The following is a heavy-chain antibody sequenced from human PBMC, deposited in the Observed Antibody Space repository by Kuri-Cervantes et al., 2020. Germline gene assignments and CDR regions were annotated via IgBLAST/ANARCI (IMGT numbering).Heavy chain of an antibody. V-gene: IGHV4-39*07. CDR1: GGSVSSGSYY. J-gene: IGHJ1*01. CDR2: LYQIGRT. CDR3: SKGRGGSPTAEYFQH. Sequence: SETLSLTCTVSGGSVSSGSYYWSWIRQPPGKGLEWIGSLYQIGRTYYNPSFKSRVVISLATSKNQFSLKLSSVTAADTAVYYCSKGRGGSPTAEYFQHWGQGTLVTVSS. D-gene: IGHD1-26*01.